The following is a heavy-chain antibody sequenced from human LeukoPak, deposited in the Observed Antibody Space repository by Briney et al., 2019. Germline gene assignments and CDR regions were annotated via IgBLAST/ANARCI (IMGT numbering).Heavy chain of an antibody. CDR3: AKDLGYYDSSGYSRVYYYYYGMDV. Sequence: GGSLRLSCAASGFTFSSYAMSWVRQAPGKGLEWVSAISGSGGSTYYADSVKGRFTISRDNSKNTLYLQMNSLRAEDTAVYYCAKDLGYYDSSGYSRVYYYYYGMDVWGQGTTVTVSS. D-gene: IGHD3-22*01. CDR2: ISGSGGST. J-gene: IGHJ6*02. CDR1: GFTFSSYA. V-gene: IGHV3-23*01.